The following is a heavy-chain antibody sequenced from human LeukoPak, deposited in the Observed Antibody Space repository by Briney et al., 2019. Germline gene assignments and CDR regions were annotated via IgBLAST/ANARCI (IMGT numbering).Heavy chain of an antibody. CDR2: ISYDGSNK. CDR3: AKDQYGSGSYYKGPFDY. Sequence: TGGSLRLSCAASGFTFSSYGMHWVRQAPGKGLEWVAVISYDGSNKYYADSVKGRFTISRDNSKNTLYLQMNSLRAEDTAVYYCAKDQYGSGSYYKGPFDYWGQGTLVTVPS. CDR1: GFTFSSYG. D-gene: IGHD3-10*01. J-gene: IGHJ4*02. V-gene: IGHV3-30*18.